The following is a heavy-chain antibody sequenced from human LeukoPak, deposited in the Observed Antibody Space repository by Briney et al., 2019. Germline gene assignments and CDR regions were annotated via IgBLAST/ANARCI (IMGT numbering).Heavy chain of an antibody. CDR1: GGSFSGYY. CDR3: ARGRWKMDIVVVPAARFDY. CDR2: INHSGST. V-gene: IGHV4-34*01. D-gene: IGHD2-2*03. Sequence: SEALSLTCAVYGGSFSGYYWSWIRQPPGKGLEWIGEINHSGSTNYNPSLKSRVTISVDTSKNQFSLKLSSVTAADTAVYYCARGRWKMDIVVVPAARFDYWGQGTLVTVSS. J-gene: IGHJ4*02.